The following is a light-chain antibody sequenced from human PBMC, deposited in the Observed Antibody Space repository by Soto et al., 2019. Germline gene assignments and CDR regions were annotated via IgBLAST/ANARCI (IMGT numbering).Light chain of an antibody. Sequence: QSVLTQPPSVSGAPGQRVTISCTGSSSNIGGNSVSWYQQLPGTAHKLLIYDDDKRPSGIPDRFSGSKSGTSATLGITGFRTGDEADYYCGSWDSSLSAYVFGTGTKVTVL. J-gene: IGLJ1*01. V-gene: IGLV1-51*01. CDR3: GSWDSSLSAYV. CDR1: SSNIGGNS. CDR2: DDD.